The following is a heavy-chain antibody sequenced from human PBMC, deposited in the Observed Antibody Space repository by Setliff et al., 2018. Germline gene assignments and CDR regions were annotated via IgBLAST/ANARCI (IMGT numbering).Heavy chain of an antibody. J-gene: IGHJ4*02. CDR3: ARRADYSRSWSYYFDC. CDR2: VHYSGDS. Sequence: SETLSLTCTVSGGSMTSYYWSWIRQSPWKGLEWIGYVHYSGDSNYNPSLKSRVTMSVDTSKNQFSLNLRSVTAADTAVYFCARRADYSRSWSYYFDCWGQGTLVTVSS. CDR1: GGSMTSYY. V-gene: IGHV4-59*13. D-gene: IGHD6-13*01.